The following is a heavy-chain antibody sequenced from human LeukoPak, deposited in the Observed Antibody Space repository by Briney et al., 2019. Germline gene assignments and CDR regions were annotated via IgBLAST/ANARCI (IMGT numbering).Heavy chain of an antibody. CDR1: GASISGSSHYF. Sequence: SETLSLTCTVSGASISGSSHYFWGWIRQTPGKGLGWIWNIYYSGITNYTPCLKSRLTISVDTSRNQFSLKLSSVSAADTAVYYCARYSGMGYSPGTYSNSWGQGTRVTVSS. CDR2: IYYSGIT. J-gene: IGHJ4*02. CDR3: ARYSGMGYSPGTYSNS. V-gene: IGHV4-39*01. D-gene: IGHD1-26*01.